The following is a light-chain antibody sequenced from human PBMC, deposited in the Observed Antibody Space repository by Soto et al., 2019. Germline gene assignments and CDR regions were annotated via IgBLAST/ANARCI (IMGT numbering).Light chain of an antibody. J-gene: IGLJ1*01. Sequence: QSVLTQPASVSGSPGQSITISCTGTSSYVGGYNYVSWYQQHPGKAPKLMIYDVTNRPSGVSYRFSGSKSGNTASLTISGLQAEDEAHYYCSSYTSSSTYVFGTGTKVTVL. CDR1: SSYVGGYNY. V-gene: IGLV2-14*01. CDR3: SSYTSSSTYV. CDR2: DVT.